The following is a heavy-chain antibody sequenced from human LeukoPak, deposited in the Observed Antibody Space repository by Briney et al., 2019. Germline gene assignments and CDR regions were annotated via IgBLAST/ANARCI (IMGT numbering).Heavy chain of an antibody. CDR2: INTDGSST. D-gene: IGHD1-26*01. CDR1: GFTFSNDY. Sequence: PGGSLRLSCAASGFTFSNDYMHWVRQAPGKGLVWVSRINTDGSSTYYADSVKGRFTISRDNAKNTLYLQINILRVADTAVYYCTRGVSGTYNAFDIWGQGTMVTVSS. CDR3: TRGVSGTYNAFDI. V-gene: IGHV3-74*01. J-gene: IGHJ3*02.